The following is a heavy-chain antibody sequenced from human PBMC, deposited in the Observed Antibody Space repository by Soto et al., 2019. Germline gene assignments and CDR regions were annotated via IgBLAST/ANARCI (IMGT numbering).Heavy chain of an antibody. Sequence: GGSLRLSCVASGLIFSNYWMSWVCQAPGKGLEWVAKIKQDGSEKYYVNSVKGRFTISRDNAKNSLFLQMNSLRADDTAVYYCARDFTDDAFDIWGQGTMVTVSS. CDR1: GLIFSNYW. CDR2: IKQDGSEK. CDR3: ARDFTDDAFDI. V-gene: IGHV3-7*03. J-gene: IGHJ3*02.